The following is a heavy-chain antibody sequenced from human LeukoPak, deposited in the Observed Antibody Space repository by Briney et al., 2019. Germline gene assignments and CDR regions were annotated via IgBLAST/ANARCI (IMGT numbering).Heavy chain of an antibody. CDR1: GYTLTELS. Sequence: ASVKVSCKLSGYTLTELSMLWVRQAPGKGLEWMGGFDPEDGETIYAQKFQGRVTMTEDTSTDTAYMELSSLRSEDTAVYYCATEAYYYDSSGSDAFDIWGQGTMVTVSS. J-gene: IGHJ3*02. V-gene: IGHV1-24*01. D-gene: IGHD3-22*01. CDR2: FDPEDGET. CDR3: ATEAYYYDSSGSDAFDI.